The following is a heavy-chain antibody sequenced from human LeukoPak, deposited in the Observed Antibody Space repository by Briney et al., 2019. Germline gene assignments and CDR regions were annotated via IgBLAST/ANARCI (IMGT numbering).Heavy chain of an antibody. CDR3: ATVGGFGELFYSFDY. CDR1: GYTFTSYA. V-gene: IGHV1-3*01. J-gene: IGHJ4*02. D-gene: IGHD3-10*01. CDR2: INAGNGNT. Sequence: GASVKVSCKASGYTFTSYAMHWVRQAPGQRLEWMGWINAGNGNTKYSQKFQGRVTITRDTSASTAYMELSSLRSEDTAVYYCATVGGFGELFYSFDYWGQGTLVTVSS.